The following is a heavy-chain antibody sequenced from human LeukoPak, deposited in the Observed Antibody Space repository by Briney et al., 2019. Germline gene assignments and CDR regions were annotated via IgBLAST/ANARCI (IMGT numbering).Heavy chain of an antibody. CDR2: IYYSGST. CDR1: GGSIGSSSYY. CDR3: ARHLPFGYSSSHETNFDY. Sequence: SETLSLTCTVSGGSIGSSSYYWGWIRQPPGKGLEWIGSIYYSGSTYYNPSLKSRVTISVDTSKNQFSLKLSSVTAADTAVYYCARHLPFGYSSSHETNFDYWGQGTLVTVSS. D-gene: IGHD6-13*01. J-gene: IGHJ4*02. V-gene: IGHV4-39*01.